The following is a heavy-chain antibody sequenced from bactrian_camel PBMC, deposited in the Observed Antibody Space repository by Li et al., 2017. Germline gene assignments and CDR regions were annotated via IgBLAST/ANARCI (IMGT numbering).Heavy chain of an antibody. CDR3: AADHANFMVLIANGTWSTCETIRRSLGA. Sequence: HVQLVESGGGSVQAGGSLRLSCTSFGFTIDDPDMGWYRRGPGNECELVASTSSDGSQYIADSVNGRFHISQRNRENTVFLQMNSLKSEDTAVYYCAADHANFMVLIANGTWSTCETIRRSLGAWGQGTQVTVS. J-gene: IGHJ4*01. CDR1: GFTIDDPD. CDR2: TSSDGSQ. V-gene: IGHV3S55*01. D-gene: IGHD4*01.